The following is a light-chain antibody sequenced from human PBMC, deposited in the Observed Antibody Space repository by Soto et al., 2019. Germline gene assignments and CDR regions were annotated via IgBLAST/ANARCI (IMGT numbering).Light chain of an antibody. CDR3: CSYSGSNTYV. V-gene: IGLV2-23*02. CDR2: EVN. J-gene: IGLJ1*01. CDR1: SSVVGSYNL. Sequence: QSVLTQPASVSGSPGQAITISCTGTSSVVGSYNLVSWYQHHPGKAPKLMIYEVNKWPSGVSNRISGSKSGNTASLTISGLQAEDEADYYCCSYSGSNTYVFGTGTKVTVL.